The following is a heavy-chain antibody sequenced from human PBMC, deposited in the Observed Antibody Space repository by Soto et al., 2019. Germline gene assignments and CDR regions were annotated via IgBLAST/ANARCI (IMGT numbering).Heavy chain of an antibody. CDR3: ARDRYDFWSGYNYSSYYYGMDV. CDR1: GGSISSGDYY. J-gene: IGHJ6*02. V-gene: IGHV4-30-4*01. CDR2: IYYSGST. Sequence: SETLSLTCTVSGGSISSGDYYWSWIRQPPGKGLEWIGYIYYSGSTYYNPSLKSRVTISVDTSKNQFSLKLSSVTAADTAVYYCARDRYDFWSGYNYSSYYYGMDVWGQGTTVTVSS. D-gene: IGHD3-3*01.